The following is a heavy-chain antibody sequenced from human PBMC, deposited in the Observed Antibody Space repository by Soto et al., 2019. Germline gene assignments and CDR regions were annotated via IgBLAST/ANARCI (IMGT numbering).Heavy chain of an antibody. Sequence: GGSLRLSCAASGFTFGDYYMSWIRQAPGKGLEWVSAISGSGDTTYYADSVKGRFTISRDNSKNTLYLQMNSLRAEDTAVYYCAKAAIAMVRGVPPYYFYYMDVWGKGITVTVSS. CDR2: ISGSGDTT. CDR1: GFTFGDYY. CDR3: AKAAIAMVRGVPPYYFYYMDV. D-gene: IGHD3-10*01. V-gene: IGHV3-23*01. J-gene: IGHJ6*03.